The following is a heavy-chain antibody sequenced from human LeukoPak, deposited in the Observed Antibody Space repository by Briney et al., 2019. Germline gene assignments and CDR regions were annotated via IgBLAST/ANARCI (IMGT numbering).Heavy chain of an antibody. CDR2: INPNSGGT. Sequence: ASVRVSCKASGYTFTGYYMHWVRQAPGQGLEWMGWINPNSGGTNYAQKFQGRVTMARDTSISTAYMELSRLRSDDTAVYYCARANIVVVVAATRPYYMDVWGKGTAVTVSS. D-gene: IGHD2-15*01. V-gene: IGHV1-2*02. CDR3: ARANIVVVVAATRPYYMDV. CDR1: GYTFTGYY. J-gene: IGHJ6*03.